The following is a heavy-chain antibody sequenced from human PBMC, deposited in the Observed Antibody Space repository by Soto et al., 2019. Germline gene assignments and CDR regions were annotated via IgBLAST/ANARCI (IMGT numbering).Heavy chain of an antibody. CDR1: GVTFSSYA. J-gene: IGHJ4*02. CDR3: VNDRCNIGTFDY. V-gene: IGHV3-64D*06. D-gene: IGHD5-12*01. CDR2: ISSNGGST. Sequence: GGSLRLSCAASGVTFSSYAMHWVRQAPGKGLEYVSAISSNGGSTYYADSVKGRFTISRGNSKNTLYLQMSSLRAEDTAVYYCVNDRCNIGTFDYWGQGTLVTVSS.